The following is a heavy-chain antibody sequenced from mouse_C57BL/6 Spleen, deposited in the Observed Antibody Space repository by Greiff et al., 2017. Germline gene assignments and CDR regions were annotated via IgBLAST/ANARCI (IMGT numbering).Heavy chain of an antibody. CDR3: ATYDYEDYAMDY. CDR1: GYSITSGYY. V-gene: IGHV3-6*01. D-gene: IGHD2-4*01. J-gene: IGHJ4*01. CDR2: ISYDGSN. Sequence: EVKLVESGPGLVKPSQSLSLTCSVTGYSITSGYYWNWIRQFPGNKLEWMGYISYDGSNNYNPSLKNRISITRDTSKNQFFLKLNSVTTEDTATYYCATYDYEDYAMDYWGQGTSVTVSS.